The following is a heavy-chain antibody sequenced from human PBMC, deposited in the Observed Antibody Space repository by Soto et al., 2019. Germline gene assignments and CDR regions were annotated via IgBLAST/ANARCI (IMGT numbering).Heavy chain of an antibody. J-gene: IGHJ4*02. CDR1: DFTFSNAR. V-gene: IGHV3-15*07. D-gene: IGHD2-2*01. Sequence: EVQLVESGGGSVKPGGSLRLSCAVSDFTFSNARMNWVRQAPGKGLEWVGRIKSKVDGGTTAYAAPVKGRFTISRDDSKNMLFLQMNSLKTEDTAVYYCSTGCYPSGLDHWGQGTLVTVSS. CDR3: STGCYPSGLDH. CDR2: IKSKVDGGTT.